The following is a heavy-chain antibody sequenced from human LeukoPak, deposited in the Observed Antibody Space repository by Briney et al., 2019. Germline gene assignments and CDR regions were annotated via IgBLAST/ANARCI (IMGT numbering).Heavy chain of an antibody. J-gene: IGHJ6*04. D-gene: IGHD3-10*01. CDR2: IYHSGST. Sequence: PSQTLSLTCAVSGGSISSGGYSWSWIRQPPGKGLEWIGYIYHSGSTYYNPSLKSRVTISVDRSENQFSLKLSSVTAADTAVYYCARGGGMVRGVIDYYYYYGMDVWGKGTTVTVSS. CDR3: ARGGGMVRGVIDYYYYYGMDV. CDR1: GGSISSGGYS. V-gene: IGHV4-30-2*01.